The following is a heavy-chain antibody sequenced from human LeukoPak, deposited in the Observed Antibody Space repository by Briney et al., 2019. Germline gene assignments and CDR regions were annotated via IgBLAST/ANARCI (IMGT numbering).Heavy chain of an antibody. CDR3: ARGGGYYYYYMDV. CDR1: GGSFSGYY. J-gene: IGHJ6*03. Sequence: SETLSLTCAVYGGSFSGYYGSWIRQPPGKGLEWIGEINHSGSTNYNPSLKSRVTISVDTSKNQFSLKLSSVTAADTAVYYCARGGGYYYYYMDVWGKGTTVTVSS. CDR2: INHSGST. V-gene: IGHV4-34*01.